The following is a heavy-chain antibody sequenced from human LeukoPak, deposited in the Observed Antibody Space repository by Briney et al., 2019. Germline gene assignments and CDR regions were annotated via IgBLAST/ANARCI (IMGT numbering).Heavy chain of an antibody. V-gene: IGHV1-18*01. D-gene: IGHD3-22*01. CDR2: ISPYNGNT. CDR1: GYKFTNYG. Sequence: ASVKVSCKASGYKFTNYGISWVRQAPGQGLEWMGWISPYNGNTTYAQKLQGRVTMTTDTSTSTAYMELRSLRSDDTAVYYCARGSPPRVYYDRSGYYSYYFDYWGQGTLVTVSS. CDR3: ARGSPPRVYYDRSGYYSYYFDY. J-gene: IGHJ4*02.